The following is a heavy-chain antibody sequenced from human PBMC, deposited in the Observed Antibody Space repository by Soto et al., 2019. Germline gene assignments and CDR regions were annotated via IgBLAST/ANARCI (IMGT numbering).Heavy chain of an antibody. J-gene: IGHJ6*02. CDR1: GYTFTSYG. D-gene: IGHD6-25*01. V-gene: IGHV1-18*01. Sequence: QVQLVQSGAEVKKPGASVKVSCKASGYTFTSYGISWVRQAPGQGLEWMGWISAYNGNTNYAQKLQGRVTMTKNTSTSTAYKELRSLRSDDTAVYYCARDQPIQGAAINYGMDVWGQGTTVTVSS. CDR3: ARDQPIQGAAINYGMDV. CDR2: ISAYNGNT.